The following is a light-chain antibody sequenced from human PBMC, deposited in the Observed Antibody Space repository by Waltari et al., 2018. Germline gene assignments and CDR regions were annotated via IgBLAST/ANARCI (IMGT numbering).Light chain of an antibody. CDR3: SSYTSSSLYV. CDR1: SSDVGTSNY. J-gene: IGLJ1*01. CDR2: DVS. V-gene: IGLV2-14*03. Sequence: QSALTQPASVSGSPGQSITISCTGTSSDVGTSNYVSWYQQHPGKAPKPMIFDVSNRPSGVSSRFSGSKSGNTASLTISGLQAEDEADYYCSSYTSSSLYVFGTGTKVTVI.